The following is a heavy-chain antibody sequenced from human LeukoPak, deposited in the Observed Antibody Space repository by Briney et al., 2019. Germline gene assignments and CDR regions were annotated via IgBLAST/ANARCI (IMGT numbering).Heavy chain of an antibody. CDR1: GYSISSGYF. Sequence: SETLSLTCTVSGYSISSGYFWGWIRPPPGKGLEWIGSIYHSGSTNYNPSLKSRVTISVDKSKNQFSLKLSSVTAADTAVYYCARDSAHYDYVWGSYRERYFDYWGQGTLVTVSS. CDR2: IYHSGST. V-gene: IGHV4-38-2*02. D-gene: IGHD3-16*02. CDR3: ARDSAHYDYVWGSYRERYFDY. J-gene: IGHJ4*02.